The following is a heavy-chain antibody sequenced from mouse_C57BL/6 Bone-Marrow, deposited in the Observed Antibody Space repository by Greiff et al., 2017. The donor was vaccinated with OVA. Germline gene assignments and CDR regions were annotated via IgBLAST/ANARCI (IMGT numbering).Heavy chain of an antibody. CDR1: GYTFTSYW. J-gene: IGHJ1*03. CDR2: IDPSDSYT. CDR3: ARILEYSDSFHRYFDV. V-gene: IGHV1-69*01. D-gene: IGHD2-12*01. Sequence: VQLQQPGAELVMPGASVKLSCKASGYTFTSYWMHWVKQRPGQGLEWIGEIDPSDSYTNYNQKFKGKSTLTVDKSSSTAYMQLSSLTSEDSAVFYCARILEYSDSFHRYFDVWGTGTTLTVSS.